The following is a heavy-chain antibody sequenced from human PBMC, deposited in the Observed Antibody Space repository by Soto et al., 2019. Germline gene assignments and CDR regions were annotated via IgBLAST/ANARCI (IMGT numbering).Heavy chain of an antibody. J-gene: IGHJ5*02. CDR2: IYHSGST. Sequence: SETLSLTCAVSGGSISSSNWWSVVRQPPVKVLESIGEIYHSGSTNYNPSLKSRVTISVDKSKNQFSLKLSSVTAADTAVYYCARAGGEYSSSWYWFDPWGQGTLVTVSS. V-gene: IGHV4-4*02. CDR3: ARAGGEYSSSWYWFDP. D-gene: IGHD6-13*01. CDR1: GGSISSSNW.